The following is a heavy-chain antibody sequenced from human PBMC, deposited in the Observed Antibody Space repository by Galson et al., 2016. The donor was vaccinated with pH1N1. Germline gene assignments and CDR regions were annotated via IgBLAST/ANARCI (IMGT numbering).Heavy chain of an antibody. CDR2: MYTSGTT. CDR3: ARARVAPTGIFDY. Sequence: TLSLTCTVSGGSISSSIYYWNWIRQPAGKGLEWIGRMYTSGTTTYNPSLESRVSISVNTSKNQFSLRLSSVTAADTAVYFGARARVAPTGIFDYWGQGALVTVSS. J-gene: IGHJ4*02. CDR1: GGSISSSIYY. V-gene: IGHV4-61*02. D-gene: IGHD3-10*01.